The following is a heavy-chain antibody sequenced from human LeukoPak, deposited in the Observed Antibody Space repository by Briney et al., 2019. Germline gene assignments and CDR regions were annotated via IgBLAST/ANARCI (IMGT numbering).Heavy chain of an antibody. CDR2: FDPEDGET. V-gene: IGHV1-24*01. Sequence: ASVKVSCKVSGYTLTELSMHWVRQAPGKGLEWMGGFDPEDGETIYAQKFQGRVTMTEDTSTDTAYMELSSLRSEDTAVYYCARYKDYGDFYPFDIWGQGTMVTVSS. CDR3: ARYKDYGDFYPFDI. J-gene: IGHJ3*02. D-gene: IGHD4-17*01. CDR1: GYTLTELS.